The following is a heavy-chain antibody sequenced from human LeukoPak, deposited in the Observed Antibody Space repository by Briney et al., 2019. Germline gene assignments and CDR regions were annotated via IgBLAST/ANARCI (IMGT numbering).Heavy chain of an antibody. CDR3: AVGANPGAFDY. J-gene: IGHJ4*02. V-gene: IGHV3-7*01. CDR1: GFTFSNSW. CDR2: INQHGSQI. D-gene: IGHD1-26*01. Sequence: GGSLRLSCAASGFTFSNSWMSWVRQAPGRGLEWVASINQHGSQIHYVDSVKGRFTISRDNAKNSLYLEMNSLRAEDTAVYYCAVGANPGAFDYWGQGTLVTVSS.